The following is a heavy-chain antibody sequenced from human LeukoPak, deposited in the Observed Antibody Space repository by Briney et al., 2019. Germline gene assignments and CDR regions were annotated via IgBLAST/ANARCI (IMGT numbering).Heavy chain of an antibody. Sequence: SETLSLTCTVSGGSISGQYWSWIRQPPGRGLEWIGYISYSGITKYNPSPKNRVTISIDTSKNQFSLKLSSMTAADTAVYYCARLRFLEWLFPWFDPWGQGTLVTVSS. CDR3: ARLRFLEWLFPWFDP. J-gene: IGHJ5*02. V-gene: IGHV4-59*08. CDR2: ISYSGIT. CDR1: GGSISGQY. D-gene: IGHD3-3*01.